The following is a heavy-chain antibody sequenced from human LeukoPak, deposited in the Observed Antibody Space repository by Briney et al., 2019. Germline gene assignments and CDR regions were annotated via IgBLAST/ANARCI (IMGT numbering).Heavy chain of an antibody. D-gene: IGHD3-22*01. CDR1: GFTFSSYA. V-gene: IGHV3-64*01. CDR2: ISSNGGST. Sequence: GSLRLSCAASGFTFSSYAMHWVRQAPGKGLEYVSAISSNGGSTYYANSVKGRFTISRDNSKNTLYLQMGSLRAEDMAVYYCARVRPHYYDSSGYPDYWGQGTLVTVSS. CDR3: ARVRPHYYDSSGYPDY. J-gene: IGHJ4*02.